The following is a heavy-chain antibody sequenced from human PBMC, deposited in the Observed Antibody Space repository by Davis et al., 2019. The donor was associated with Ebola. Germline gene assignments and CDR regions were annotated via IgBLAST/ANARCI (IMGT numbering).Heavy chain of an antibody. CDR2: IWYDGSNK. V-gene: IGHV3-33*08. J-gene: IGHJ3*02. D-gene: IGHD4-23*01. CDR1: GFTFSSYS. CDR3: ARTDYGGNSGDAFDI. Sequence: GESLKISCAASGFTFSSYSVNWVRQAPGKGLEWVAVIWYDGSNKYYADSVKGRFTISRDNSKNTLYLQMNSLRAEDTAVYYCARTDYGGNSGDAFDIWGQGTMVTVSS.